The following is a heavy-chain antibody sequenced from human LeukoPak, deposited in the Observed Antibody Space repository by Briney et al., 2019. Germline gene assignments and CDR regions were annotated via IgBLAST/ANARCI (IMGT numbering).Heavy chain of an antibody. J-gene: IGHJ6*03. D-gene: IGHD6-19*01. V-gene: IGHV1-3*03. CDR1: GYTFTSYT. CDR2: INAGNGNT. CDR3: ARGRSSSGWYDYYMDV. Sequence: ASVKVSCKASGYTFTSYTMHWVRQAPGQRLEWMGWINAGNGNTKYSQEFQGRVTITRDTSATTAYMELSSLTSEDMAVYYCARGRSSSGWYDYYMDVWGKGTTVTVSS.